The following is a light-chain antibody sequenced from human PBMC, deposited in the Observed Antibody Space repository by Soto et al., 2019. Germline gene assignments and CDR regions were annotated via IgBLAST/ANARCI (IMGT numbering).Light chain of an antibody. CDR2: WAS. CDR3: QQYYSTPFT. Sequence: DIVMTQSSDSLAVSLGERATINCKSSQSVLYSSNNKNYLAWYQQKPGQPPNLLIYWASTRESGVPDRFSGSGSGTDFTLTISSLQAEDVAVYYCQQYYSTPFTFGPGTKVDIK. CDR1: QSVLYSSNNKNY. V-gene: IGKV4-1*01. J-gene: IGKJ3*01.